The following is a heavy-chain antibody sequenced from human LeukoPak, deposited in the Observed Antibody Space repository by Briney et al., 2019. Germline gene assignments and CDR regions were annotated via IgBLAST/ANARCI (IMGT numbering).Heavy chain of an antibody. CDR1: GYSIRSGYY. CDR2: IYHSGST. D-gene: IGHD4-17*01. J-gene: IGHJ4*02. Sequence: SETLSLTCTVSGYSIRSGYYWGWIRQPPGKGLEWIGSIYHSGSTYYNPSLKSRVTISVDTSKNQFSLKLSSVTAADTAVYYCARSDYGPGYWGQGTLVAVSS. V-gene: IGHV4-38-2*02. CDR3: ARSDYGPGY.